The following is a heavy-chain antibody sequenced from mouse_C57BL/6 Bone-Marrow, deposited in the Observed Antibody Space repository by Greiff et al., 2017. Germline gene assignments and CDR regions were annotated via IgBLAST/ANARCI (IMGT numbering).Heavy chain of an antibody. CDR1: GFTFSSYG. J-gene: IGHJ1*03. D-gene: IGHD1-1*01. CDR2: ISSGGSYT. Sequence: EVHLVESGGDLVKPGGSLKLSCAASGFTFSSYGMSWVRQTPDKRLEWVATISSGGSYTYYPDSVRGRFTISRDNAKNTLYLQMSSLKSEDTAMYYCARGPVLLRYPWYFDVWGTGTTVTVSS. V-gene: IGHV5-6*01. CDR3: ARGPVLLRYPWYFDV.